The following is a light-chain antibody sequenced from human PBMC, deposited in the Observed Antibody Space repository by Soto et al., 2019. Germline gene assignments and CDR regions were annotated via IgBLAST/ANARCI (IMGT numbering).Light chain of an antibody. Sequence: SYELTQSPSVSVVPGQTVTITCGGSSIGSKSVHWYQQKPGQAPVLVVYDDSDRRSGIPERFSGSNSGNTATLTITRVEAGDEADYHCQVWDTRSEHYVFGPGTKLTVL. CDR1: SIGSKS. CDR2: DDS. V-gene: IGLV3-21*02. J-gene: IGLJ1*01. CDR3: QVWDTRSEHYV.